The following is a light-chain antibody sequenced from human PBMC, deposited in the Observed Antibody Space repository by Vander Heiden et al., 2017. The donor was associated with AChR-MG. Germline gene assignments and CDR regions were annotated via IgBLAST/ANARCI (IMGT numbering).Light chain of an antibody. Sequence: QSALTQPASVSGSPGQSITISCTGTSSDGGSYNLVSWYQQHPGKATKLMIYEGSKRPSGVSNRFSGSKSGNTASLTISGLQAEDEADYYCCAYAGSSTVVFGGGTKLTVL. J-gene: IGLJ2*01. CDR2: EGS. V-gene: IGLV2-23*01. CDR1: SSDGGSYNL. CDR3: CAYAGSSTVV.